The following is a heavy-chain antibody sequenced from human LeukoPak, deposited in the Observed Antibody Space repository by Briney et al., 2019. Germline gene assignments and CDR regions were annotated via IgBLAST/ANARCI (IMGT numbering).Heavy chain of an antibody. Sequence: SETLSLTCTVSGGSISSYYWSWIRQPPGKGLEWIGYIYYSGSTNYNPSLMSRVTISVDTSKNQFSLKLSSVTAADTAVYYCARHSSWSGYYDWFDPWGQGTLVTVSS. CDR2: IYYSGST. J-gene: IGHJ5*02. CDR1: GGSISSYY. CDR3: ARHSSWSGYYDWFDP. D-gene: IGHD3-3*01. V-gene: IGHV4-59*08.